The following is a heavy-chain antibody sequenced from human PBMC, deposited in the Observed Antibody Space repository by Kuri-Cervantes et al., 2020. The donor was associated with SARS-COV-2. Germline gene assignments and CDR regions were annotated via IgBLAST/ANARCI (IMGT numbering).Heavy chain of an antibody. CDR3: ATGVNHGGLTIFGVVIPPFDY. Sequence: GESLKISCAASGFTFSSYEMNWVRQAPGKGLEWVSYISSSGSTIYYADSVKGRFTISRDNAKNSLYLQMNSLRAEDTAVYYCATGVNHGGLTIFGVVIPPFDYWGQGTLVTVSS. J-gene: IGHJ4*02. V-gene: IGHV3-48*03. D-gene: IGHD3-3*01. CDR1: GFTFSSYE. CDR2: ISSSGSTI.